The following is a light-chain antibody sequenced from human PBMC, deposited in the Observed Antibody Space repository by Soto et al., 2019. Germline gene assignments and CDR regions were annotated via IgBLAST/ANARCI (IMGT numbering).Light chain of an antibody. CDR1: SSDFGSYHL. CDR3: CSFAASSTDVV. J-gene: IGLJ2*01. CDR2: EGT. V-gene: IGLV2-23*01. Sequence: QSALTQPASVSGSPGQSITISCTGTSSDFGSYHLVSWYQQHPGKAPKLMIYEGTKRPSGISIRFSGSISDNTASLTITGLQADDEATYHCCSFAASSTDVVFGGGTKLTVL.